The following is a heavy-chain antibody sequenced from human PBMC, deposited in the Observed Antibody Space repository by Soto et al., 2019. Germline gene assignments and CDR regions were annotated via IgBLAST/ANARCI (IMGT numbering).Heavy chain of an antibody. CDR3: ARDQSPQSLMVYARGHYYYGMDV. CDR2: IWYDGSNK. CDR1: GFTFSSYG. D-gene: IGHD2-8*01. V-gene: IGHV3-33*01. Sequence: GGSLRLSCAASGFTFSSYGMHWVRQAPGKGLEWVAVIWYDGSNKYYADSVKGRFTISRDNSKNTLYLQMNSLRAEDTAVYYCARDQSPQSLMVYARGHYYYGMDVWGQGTTVTVSS. J-gene: IGHJ6*02.